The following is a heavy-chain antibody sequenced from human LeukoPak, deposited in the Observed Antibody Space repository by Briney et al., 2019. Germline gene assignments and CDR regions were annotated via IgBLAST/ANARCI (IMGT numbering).Heavy chain of an antibody. Sequence: ASVKVSCKASGYTFTGYYMHWVRQAPGQGLEWMGWINPNSGGTNYAQKFQGRVTMTRDTSISTAYVELSRLRSDDTAVYYCARCYYDSSGYSFDYWDQGTLVTVSS. CDR2: INPNSGGT. CDR1: GYTFTGYY. J-gene: IGHJ4*02. CDR3: ARCYYDSSGYSFDY. D-gene: IGHD3-22*01. V-gene: IGHV1-2*02.